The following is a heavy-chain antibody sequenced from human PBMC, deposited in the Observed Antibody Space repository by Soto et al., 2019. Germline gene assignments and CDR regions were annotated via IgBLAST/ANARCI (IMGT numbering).Heavy chain of an antibody. CDR1: GFTFSSYS. CDR2: ISYDGINK. V-gene: IGHV3-30-3*01. Sequence: GGSLRLSCAASGFTFSSYSIHWVRQAPGKGLEWLAVISYDGINKYYADSVKGRFTISRDNSKNTLYLQMNSLRAEDTAVYYCAREGSSLDIVVVVAAGDAFDIWGRLTMVAV. CDR3: AREGSSLDIVVVVAAGDAFDI. D-gene: IGHD2-15*01. J-gene: IGHJ3*02.